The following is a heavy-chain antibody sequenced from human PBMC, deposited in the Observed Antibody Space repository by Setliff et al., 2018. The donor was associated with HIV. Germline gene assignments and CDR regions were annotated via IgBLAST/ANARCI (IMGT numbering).Heavy chain of an antibody. Sequence: SETLSLTCTVSGGSINSYYWSWIRQPAGKGLEWIGRIYSSGSTNYNPSLKSRVTMSVDTSKNQISLKLSSVTAADTAMYYCVRRMAAGTFDYWGQGTLVTVSS. CDR3: VRRMAAGTFDY. J-gene: IGHJ4*02. CDR1: GGSINSYY. CDR2: IYSSGST. D-gene: IGHD6-13*01. V-gene: IGHV4-4*07.